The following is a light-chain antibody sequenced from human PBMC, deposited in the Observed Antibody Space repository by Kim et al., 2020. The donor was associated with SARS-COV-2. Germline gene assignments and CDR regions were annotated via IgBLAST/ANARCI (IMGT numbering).Light chain of an antibody. Sequence: SSELTQSPSVSVSPGQTASITCSGDKLGDKYASWYQLRPGQSPVLVIYEDRRRPSRIPERFSGSNSGNTATLTISGTQAMDEADYYCQSWDSSTMIFGGG. J-gene: IGLJ2*01. CDR2: EDR. V-gene: IGLV3-1*01. CDR1: KLGDKY. CDR3: QSWDSSTMI.